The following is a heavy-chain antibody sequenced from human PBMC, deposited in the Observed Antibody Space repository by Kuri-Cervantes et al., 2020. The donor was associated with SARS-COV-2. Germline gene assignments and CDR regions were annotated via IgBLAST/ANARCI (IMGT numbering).Heavy chain of an antibody. Sequence: SETLSLTCTVSGGSISSYYWSWIRQPPGKGLEWIGYIYYSGSTNYNPSLKSRVTISVDTSKNQFSLKLSSVTAADTAVYYCASTAAGYYGMDVWGKGTTVTVSS. J-gene: IGHJ6*04. V-gene: IGHV4-59*08. CDR2: IYYSGST. D-gene: IGHD6-13*01. CDR3: ASTAAGYYGMDV. CDR1: GGSISSYY.